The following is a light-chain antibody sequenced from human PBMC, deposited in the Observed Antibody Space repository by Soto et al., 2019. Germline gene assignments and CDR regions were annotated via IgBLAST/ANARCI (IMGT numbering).Light chain of an antibody. V-gene: IGKV3-15*01. J-gene: IGKJ1*01. CDR2: GTS. Sequence: EVVISQSPATLSVSPGERVTLSCRASQRISTNLAWIQQRPGQAPRLLIYGTSTRTTGSPARFSGSGSGTEFTLTISTLQSEDFAVYYCQQNNHWLWTFGQGTKVDNK. CDR1: QRISTN. CDR3: QQNNHWLWT.